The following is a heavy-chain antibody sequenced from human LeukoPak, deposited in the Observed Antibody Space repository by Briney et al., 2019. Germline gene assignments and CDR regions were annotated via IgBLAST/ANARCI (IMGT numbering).Heavy chain of an antibody. CDR2: IKQDGSEK. CDR1: GFTFTHSW. CDR3: VRALGSSSADY. V-gene: IGHV3-7*01. D-gene: IGHD6-6*01. J-gene: IGHJ4*02. Sequence: QTGGSLRLSCAASGFTFTHSWMSWLRQAPGKGLGWVANIKQDGSEKYYVDSVEGRFTISRDNAKNSVSLQMNSLRGEDTAVYYCVRALGSSSADYWGQGTLVAVSS.